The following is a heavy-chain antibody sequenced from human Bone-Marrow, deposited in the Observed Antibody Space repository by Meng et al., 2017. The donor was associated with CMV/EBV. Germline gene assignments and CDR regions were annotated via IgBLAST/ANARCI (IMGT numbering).Heavy chain of an antibody. D-gene: IGHD7-27*01. J-gene: IGHJ4*02. CDR2: INTDGSFT. V-gene: IGHV3-74*03. CDR3: GRDLTGERDQ. CDR1: GFTFSNYW. Sequence: EVQPVEVGGGLVQPGGCLSLSCADSGFTFSNYWMHWVRQVPGEGLVWVSRINTDGSFTSYADSVKGRFTISRDNAKNTLYLQMNSLRVDDSAVYYCGRDLTGERDQWGQGTLVTVSS.